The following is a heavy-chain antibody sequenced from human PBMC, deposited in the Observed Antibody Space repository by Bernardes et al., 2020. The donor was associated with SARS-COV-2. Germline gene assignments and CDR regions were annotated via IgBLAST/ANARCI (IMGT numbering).Heavy chain of an antibody. Sequence: GGSLRLSCAASGFTFSSYGMHWVRPAPGKGLEWVAVISYDGSNKYYADSVKGRFTISRDNSKNTLYLQMNSLRAEDTAVYYCAKEPASQYQLLFFHYYGMDVWGQGTTVTVSS. CDR2: ISYDGSNK. CDR3: AKEPASQYQLLFFHYYGMDV. D-gene: IGHD2-2*01. CDR1: GFTFSSYG. V-gene: IGHV3-30*18. J-gene: IGHJ6*02.